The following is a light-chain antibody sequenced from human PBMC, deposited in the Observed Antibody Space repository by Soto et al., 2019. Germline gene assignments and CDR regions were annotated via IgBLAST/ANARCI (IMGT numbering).Light chain of an antibody. Sequence: EIVLTQPPATLSLSPGERATLSCRASQSITNYLAWYQQKPGQAPRLLIYDASNRATGIPARFSGSGSGTDFTLTISSLEPEDFAVYYCQQRSNWYTFGQGTKLEIK. CDR1: QSITNY. CDR2: DAS. CDR3: QQRSNWYT. J-gene: IGKJ2*01. V-gene: IGKV3-11*01.